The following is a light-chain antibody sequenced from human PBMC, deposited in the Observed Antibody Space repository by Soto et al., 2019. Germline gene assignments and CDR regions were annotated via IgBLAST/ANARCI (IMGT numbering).Light chain of an antibody. J-gene: IGKJ1*01. CDR1: QSVSSN. Sequence: TITCRASQSVSSNLAWYQQKPGQAPRLLIYGASNRATGIPDRFSGSGSGTDFTLTISRLEPEEWSGYYCRQDVSLCTFGQGAEVDIK. V-gene: IGKV3-20*01. CDR3: RQDVSLCT. CDR2: GAS.